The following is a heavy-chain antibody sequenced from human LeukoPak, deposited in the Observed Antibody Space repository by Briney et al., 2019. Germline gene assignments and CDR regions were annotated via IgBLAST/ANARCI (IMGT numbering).Heavy chain of an antibody. CDR3: ARDLLNEGNHLDY. CDR1: GGSISSGDYY. J-gene: IGHJ4*02. V-gene: IGHV4-30-4*01. Sequence: SETLSLTCTVSGGSISSGDYYWSWIRQPPGKGLEWIGYIYYSGSTYYNPSLKSRVTISADTSKNQFSLKLSSVTAADTAVYYCARDLLNEGNHLDYWGQGTLVTVSS. CDR2: IYYSGST. D-gene: IGHD4-23*01.